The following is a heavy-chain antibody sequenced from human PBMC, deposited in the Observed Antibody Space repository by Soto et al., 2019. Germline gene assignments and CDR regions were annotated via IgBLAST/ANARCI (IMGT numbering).Heavy chain of an antibody. CDR2: IYWDDDE. CDR3: AHRPRGYSYHFDY. J-gene: IGHJ4*02. Sequence: GSGPTLVNPTQTLTLTFTFSVFSLTTRGVGVGWIRQPPGKALEWLALIYWDDDEGYSPSLKSRLTITKDTSKNQVVLTMINMDPVDTATYYCAHRPRGYSYHFDYWGQGTLVTVSS. D-gene: IGHD5-18*01. V-gene: IGHV2-5*02. CDR1: VFSLTTRGVG.